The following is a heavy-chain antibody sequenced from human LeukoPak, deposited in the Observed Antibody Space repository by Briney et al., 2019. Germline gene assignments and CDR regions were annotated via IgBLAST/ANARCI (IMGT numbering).Heavy chain of an antibody. J-gene: IGHJ4*02. CDR3: ARRLGGGYDILTGPGKTGFDY. Sequence: SETLSLTCAVYGGSFSGYYWSWIRQPPGKGLEWIGEINHSGSTNYNPSLKSRVTISVDKSKNQFSLKLSSVTAADTAVYYCARRLGGGYDILTGPGKTGFDYWGQGTLVTVSS. D-gene: IGHD3-9*01. CDR1: GGSFSGYY. CDR2: INHSGST. V-gene: IGHV4-34*01.